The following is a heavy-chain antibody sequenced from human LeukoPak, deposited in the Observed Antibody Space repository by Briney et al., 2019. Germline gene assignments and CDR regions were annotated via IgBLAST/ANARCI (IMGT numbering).Heavy chain of an antibody. D-gene: IGHD2-21*02. CDR2: IRSKANSYAT. J-gene: IGHJ4*02. Sequence: GGSLRLSCAASGFTFSDYYMSWIRQASGKGLEWVGRIRSKANSYATAYAASVKGRFTISRDDSKNTAYLQMNSLKTEDTAVYYCTRDDYSFDYWGQGTLVTVSS. CDR3: TRDDYSFDY. CDR1: GFTFSDYY. V-gene: IGHV3-73*01.